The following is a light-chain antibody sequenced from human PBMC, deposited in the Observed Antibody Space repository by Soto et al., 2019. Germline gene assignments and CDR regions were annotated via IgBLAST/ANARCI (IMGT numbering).Light chain of an antibody. CDR3: LQDYSYPLT. CDR2: AIS. V-gene: IGKV1-6*01. J-gene: IGKJ4*01. Sequence: AIQMTQSPSSLSASVGDRVIITCRASQGIRNDLGWYQQKPGKAPKLLIYAISSLESGVPSRFSGSGSGTEFTLTISSLQPEDIATYYCLQDYSYPLTFCGGTKVEI. CDR1: QGIRND.